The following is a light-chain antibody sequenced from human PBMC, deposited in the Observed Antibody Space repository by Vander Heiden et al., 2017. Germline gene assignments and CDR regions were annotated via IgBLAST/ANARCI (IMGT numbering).Light chain of an antibody. CDR1: QTISTW. Sequence: DIQMTQSPSTLSASVGDRVTTTCRASQTISTWLAWYQQKPGKAPKLLIYKASSLESGVPSRFSGNGSETEFTLTISSLQPDDFATYYCQQYISYPYTFGQGTKLEIK. CDR3: QQYISYPYT. V-gene: IGKV1-5*03. CDR2: KAS. J-gene: IGKJ2*01.